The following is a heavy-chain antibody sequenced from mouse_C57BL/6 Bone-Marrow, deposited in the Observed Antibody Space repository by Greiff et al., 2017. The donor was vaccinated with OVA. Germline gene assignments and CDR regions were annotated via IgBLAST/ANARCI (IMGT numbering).Heavy chain of an antibody. D-gene: IGHD2-4*01. CDR3: ARKKFIYYDYDGAYAMDY. Sequence: QVQLQQPGPELVKPGASVKLSCKASGYTFTSYWMHWVKQRPGQGLEWIGNINPSNGGTNYNEKFKSKATLTVDNTSSTAYMQLSSLTSEDSAVYYCARKKFIYYDYDGAYAMDYWGQGTSVTVSS. J-gene: IGHJ4*01. CDR1: GYTFTSYW. CDR2: INPSNGGT. V-gene: IGHV1-53*01.